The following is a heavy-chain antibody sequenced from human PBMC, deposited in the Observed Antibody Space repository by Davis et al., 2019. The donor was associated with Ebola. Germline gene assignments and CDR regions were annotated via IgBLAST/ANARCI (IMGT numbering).Heavy chain of an antibody. D-gene: IGHD2-15*01. V-gene: IGHV3-48*03. CDR1: GFTFSSYE. J-gene: IGHJ5*02. CDR3: ARDLGYCSGGSCYSSGWFDP. CDR2: ISSSGSTI. Sequence: GGSLRLSCAASGFTFSSYEMNWVRQAPGKGLEWVSYISSSGSTIYYADSVKGRFTISRDNAKNSLYLQMNSLRDEDTAVYYCARDLGYCSGGSCYSSGWFDPWGQGTLVTVSS.